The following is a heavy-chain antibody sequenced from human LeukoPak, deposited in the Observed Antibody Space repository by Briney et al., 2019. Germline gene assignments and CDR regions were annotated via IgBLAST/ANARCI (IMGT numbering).Heavy chain of an antibody. V-gene: IGHV3-23*01. D-gene: IGHD6-13*01. Sequence: LGGSLRLSCAASGFTFSSYAMSWVRQAPGKGLEWVSAISGSGGSTYYADSVKGRFTISRDNSKNTLYLQMNSLRAEDTAVYYCAKGSRIAAAANWFDPWGQGTLVTVSS. CDR3: AKGSRIAAAANWFDP. J-gene: IGHJ5*02. CDR1: GFTFSSYA. CDR2: ISGSGGST.